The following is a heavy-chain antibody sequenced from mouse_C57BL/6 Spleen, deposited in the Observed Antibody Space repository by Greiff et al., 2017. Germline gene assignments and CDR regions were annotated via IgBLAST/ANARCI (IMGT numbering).Heavy chain of an antibody. D-gene: IGHD4-1*01. J-gene: IGHJ3*01. Sequence: VQLQQSGPELVKPGASVKISCKASGYAFSSSWMNWVKQRPGKGLEWIGRIYPGDGDTNYNGKFKGKATLTADKSSSTAYMQLSSLTSEDSAVYFCAPENWDGLAYWGQGTLVTVSA. CDR3: APENWDGLAY. CDR1: GYAFSSSW. V-gene: IGHV1-82*01. CDR2: IYPGDGDT.